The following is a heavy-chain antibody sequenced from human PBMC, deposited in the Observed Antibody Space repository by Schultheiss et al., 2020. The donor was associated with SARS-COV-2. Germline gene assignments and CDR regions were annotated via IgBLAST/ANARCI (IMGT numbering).Heavy chain of an antibody. V-gene: IGHV1-2*02. D-gene: IGHD6-13*01. CDR3: ARVAESSTWFRL. CDR1: GYTFTGYY. J-gene: IGHJ1*01. Sequence: ASVKVSCKASGYTFTGYYMHWVRQAPGQGLEWMGWINPNSGGTNYAQKFQGRVTITADKSTSTAYMELSRLKSDDTAVYYCARVAESSTWFRLWGQGTLVTVSS. CDR2: INPNSGGT.